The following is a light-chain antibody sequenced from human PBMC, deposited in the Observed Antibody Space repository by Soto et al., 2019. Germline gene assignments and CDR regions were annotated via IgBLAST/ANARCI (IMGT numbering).Light chain of an antibody. Sequence: DIQMTQSPSTLSASIGDRVTITCRASESIRTWLAWYQHKPGKAPKFLIYDASSLESGVPSRFSGSGSGTDFTLTISSLQPEDFVTYYCQQTYSTPITFGQGTRLEIK. CDR3: QQTYSTPIT. V-gene: IGKV1-5*01. CDR2: DAS. J-gene: IGKJ5*01. CDR1: ESIRTW.